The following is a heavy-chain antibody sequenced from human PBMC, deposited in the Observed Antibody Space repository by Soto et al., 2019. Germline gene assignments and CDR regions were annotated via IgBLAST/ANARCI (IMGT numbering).Heavy chain of an antibody. CDR1: GGSISSYY. CDR3: ARIYDSSGYYPFDY. V-gene: IGHV4-59*01. J-gene: IGHJ4*02. Sequence: SETLSLTCTVSGGSISSYYWSWIRQPPGKGLEWIGYIYYSGSTNYNPSLKSRVTISVDTSKNQFSLKLSSVTAADTAAYYCARIYDSSGYYPFDYWGQGTLVTVSS. D-gene: IGHD3-22*01. CDR2: IYYSGST.